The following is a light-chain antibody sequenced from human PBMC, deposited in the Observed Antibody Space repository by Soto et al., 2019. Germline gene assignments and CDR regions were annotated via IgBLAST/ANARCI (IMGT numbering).Light chain of an antibody. CDR2: GNS. Sequence: QSVLTQPPSVSGAPGQRVTISCTGSSSNIGAGYDVHWYQQLPGTAPKLLIYGNSNRPSGVPDRFSGSKSGTSASLAITGLQAEDEADYHCQSYDSSLSGCVVFGGGTKLTVL. V-gene: IGLV1-40*01. CDR1: SSNIGAGYD. CDR3: QSYDSSLSGCVV. J-gene: IGLJ2*01.